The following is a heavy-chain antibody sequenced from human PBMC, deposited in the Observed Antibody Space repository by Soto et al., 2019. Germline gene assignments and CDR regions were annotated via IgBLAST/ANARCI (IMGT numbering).Heavy chain of an antibody. CDR3: ASLNYYDSSGYVY. J-gene: IGHJ4*02. D-gene: IGHD3-22*01. CDR2: IYCSGST. CDR1: GGSFSSGGYY. Sequence: SETLSLTCPVSGGSFSSGGYYWSWIRQHPGKGLEWIEYIYCSGSTYYNPSRKSRVTISVDTSKYQYSLKLSSVTAADTAVYYCASLNYYDSSGYVYWGQGTLVTVSS. V-gene: IGHV4-31*03.